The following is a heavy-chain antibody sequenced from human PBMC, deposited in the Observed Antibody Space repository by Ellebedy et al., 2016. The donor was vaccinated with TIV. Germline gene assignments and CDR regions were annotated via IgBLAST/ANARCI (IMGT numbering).Heavy chain of an antibody. V-gene: IGHV4-39*07. CDR1: GGSVSSTRYY. CDR3: ARRLRYGDWYFVL. Sequence: MPSETLSLTCSVSGGSVSSTRYYWAWIRQPPGKGLEYIGSVYYSGSPYYNPSFKSRVTLSADTSKNQFSLKLSSVTAADTAIYYCARRLRYGDWYFVLWGRGTLVTVSS. CDR2: VYYSGSP. J-gene: IGHJ2*01. D-gene: IGHD4-17*01.